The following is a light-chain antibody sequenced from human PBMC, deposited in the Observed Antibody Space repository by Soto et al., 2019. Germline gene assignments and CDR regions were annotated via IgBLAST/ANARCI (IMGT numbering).Light chain of an antibody. V-gene: IGLV2-14*01. Sequence: QSVLTQPASVSGSPGQSITISCTGTSSDVGGYNYVSWYQQHPGKAPKVMIYDVTNRPSGVSNRFSGTKSGNTASLTISGLQADDEADYYCSSYTSPTTLVVFGGGTQLTVL. CDR3: SSYTSPTTLVV. CDR1: SSDVGGYNY. J-gene: IGLJ2*01. CDR2: DVT.